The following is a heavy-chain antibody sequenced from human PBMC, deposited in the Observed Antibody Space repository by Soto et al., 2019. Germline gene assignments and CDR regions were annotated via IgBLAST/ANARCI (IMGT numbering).Heavy chain of an antibody. D-gene: IGHD6-13*01. CDR2: IDPSDSYT. CDR1: GYSFTSYW. CDR3: ARDRSIAEAVYYYYGMDV. V-gene: IGHV5-10-1*01. J-gene: IGHJ6*02. Sequence: GESLKISCKGSGYSFTSYWISWVRQMPGKGLEWMGRIDPSDSYTNYSPSFQGHVTISADKSISTAYLQWSSLKASDTAMYYCARDRSIAEAVYYYYGMDVWGQGTTVTVSS.